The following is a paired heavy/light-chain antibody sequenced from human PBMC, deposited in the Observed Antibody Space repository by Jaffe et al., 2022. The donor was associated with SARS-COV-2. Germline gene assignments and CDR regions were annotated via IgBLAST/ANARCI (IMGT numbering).Light chain of an antibody. CDR2: EDS. CDR1: ALPRKY. Sequence: SYALTQPPSVSVSPGQTARITCSGDALPRKYAYWYQQKSGQAPVLVIYEDSKRPSEIPERFSGSSSGTMATLSISGAQVEDEADYYCYSTDSSGNQGVFGGGTKLTVL. V-gene: IGLV3-10*01. J-gene: IGLJ2*01. CDR3: YSTDSSGNQGV.
Heavy chain of an antibody. CDR2: IKEDGSEK. CDR3: ARGGLYYYDISGYYISAFDI. V-gene: IGHV3-7*01. J-gene: IGHJ3*02. Sequence: EVQLVESGGGLGQPGGSLRLSCATTGFTFSNYWMSWVRQAPGKGLEWVANIKEDGSEKKYVDSVKGRFTISRDNAKNSLYLQMNSLRAEDTAVYYCARGGLYYYDISGYYISAFDIWGQGTMVTVSS. CDR1: GFTFSNYW. D-gene: IGHD3-22*01.